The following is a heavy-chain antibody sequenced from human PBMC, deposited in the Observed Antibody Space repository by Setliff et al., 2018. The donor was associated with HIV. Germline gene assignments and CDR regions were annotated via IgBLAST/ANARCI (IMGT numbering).Heavy chain of an antibody. CDR2: INTSGGSA. V-gene: IGHV1-46*01. CDR3: ARNQGDSSGWYAGDF. D-gene: IGHD6-19*01. J-gene: IGHJ4*01. CDR1: GYTFTTYP. Sequence: ASVKVSCKASGYTFTTYPMHWVRQAPRQGLEWMGVINTSGGSAGNAEKFRGRVTMTRDTSTNTVYMDLRNLRSEDTAVYYCARNQGDSSGWYAGDFWGHGTLVTVSS.